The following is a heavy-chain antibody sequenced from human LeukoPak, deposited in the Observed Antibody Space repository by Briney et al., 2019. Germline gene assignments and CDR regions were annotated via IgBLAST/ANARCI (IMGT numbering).Heavy chain of an antibody. CDR3: ASQKVHRVDY. CDR1: GGSISSSSYY. J-gene: IGHJ4*02. Sequence: SETLSLTRTVSGGSISSSSYYWGWIRQPPGKGLEWIGSIYYSGSTYYNPSLKSRVTISVDTSKNQFSLKLSSVTAADTAVYYCASQKVHRVDYWGQGTLVTVSS. V-gene: IGHV4-39*07. CDR2: IYYSGST.